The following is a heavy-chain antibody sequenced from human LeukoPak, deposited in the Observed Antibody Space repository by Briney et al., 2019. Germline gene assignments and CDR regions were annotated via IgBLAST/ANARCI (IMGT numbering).Heavy chain of an antibody. CDR1: GGSVSGYY. D-gene: IGHD6-13*01. Sequence: SETLSLTCAVSGGSVSGYYWSWVRQFPGRRLEWIGYIHYSGRTNYNPSLKSRITLSLETSSNQTSLELKSVTSADTALYYCVRDSGYSSSWYLIDDDFDIWGQGTMVIVSA. V-gene: IGHV4-59*02. CDR3: VRDSGYSSSWYLIDDDFDI. J-gene: IGHJ3*02. CDR2: IHYSGRT.